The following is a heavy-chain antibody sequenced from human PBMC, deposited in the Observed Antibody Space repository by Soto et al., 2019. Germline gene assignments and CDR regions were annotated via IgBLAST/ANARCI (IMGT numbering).Heavy chain of an antibody. J-gene: IGHJ4*02. D-gene: IGHD5-18*01. Sequence: EVQLLESGGGLVQPGGSLRLSCAASGFTFSRYAMSWVRQAPGKGLEWVSTISSSGGRTYYADSVKGRFSISRDNSKNTLYLQMNSLRAADTAVYYCARDGLGAYSYGSYYFDYWGQGTLVTVSS. V-gene: IGHV3-23*01. CDR3: ARDGLGAYSYGSYYFDY. CDR1: GFTFSRYA. CDR2: ISSSGGRT.